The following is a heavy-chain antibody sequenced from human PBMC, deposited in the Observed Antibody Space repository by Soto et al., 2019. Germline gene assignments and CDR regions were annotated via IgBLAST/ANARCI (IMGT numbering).Heavy chain of an antibody. J-gene: IGHJ4*02. CDR3: ARDLGSGYSDY. V-gene: IGHV4-61*01. CDR1: GGSVSRGSYY. CDR2: IYYSGST. Sequence: SETLSLPCPGSGGSVSRGSYYWGWIRQPPGKGLEWIGYIYYSGSTNYNPSLKSRVTISVDTSKNQFSLKLSSVTAADTAVYYCARDLGSGYSDYWGQGTLVTVSS. D-gene: IGHD3-22*01.